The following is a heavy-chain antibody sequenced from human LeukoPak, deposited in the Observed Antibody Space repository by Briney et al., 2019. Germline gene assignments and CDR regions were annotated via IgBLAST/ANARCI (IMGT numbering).Heavy chain of an antibody. Sequence: PGGSLRLCCAASGFTFSSYAMSWVRQATGEGLEWVSSIVGSGGPTYYADSVKGRFTISRDNSKNTLYLQMNSLRAEDTAVYYCAGGYYFDYWGQGTLVTVSS. D-gene: IGHD3-22*01. CDR2: IVGSGGPT. CDR1: GFTFSSYA. CDR3: AGGYYFDY. J-gene: IGHJ4*02. V-gene: IGHV3-23*01.